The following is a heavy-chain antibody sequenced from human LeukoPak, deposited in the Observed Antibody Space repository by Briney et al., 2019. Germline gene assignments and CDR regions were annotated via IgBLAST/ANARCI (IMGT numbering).Heavy chain of an antibody. J-gene: IGHJ5*02. CDR3: ARQSSGYYYGWFDP. Sequence: SETLSLTCTVSGDSILDSTYYWAWLRQPPGKGLEWIATIFYTGNTHYNPSLKSRVTMSVDTVKNQFSLNLNSVTAADTAVYCARQSSGYYYGWFDPWGQGTLVTVSS. CDR2: IFYTGNT. D-gene: IGHD3-22*01. CDR1: GDSILDSTYY. V-gene: IGHV4-39*01.